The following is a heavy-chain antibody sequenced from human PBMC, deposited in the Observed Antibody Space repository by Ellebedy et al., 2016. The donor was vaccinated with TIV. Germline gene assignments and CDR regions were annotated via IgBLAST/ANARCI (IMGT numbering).Heavy chain of an antibody. D-gene: IGHD2-21*01. CDR2: ISYDGSNK. Sequence: GGSLRLXCAASGFTFSSYAMHWVRQAPGKGLEWVAVISYDGSNKYYADSVKGRFTISRDNSKNTLYLQMNSLRAEDTAVYYCARDGVRRRGWIVDPAFDIWGQGTMVTVSS. CDR3: ARDGVRRRGWIVDPAFDI. J-gene: IGHJ3*02. V-gene: IGHV3-30-3*01. CDR1: GFTFSSYA.